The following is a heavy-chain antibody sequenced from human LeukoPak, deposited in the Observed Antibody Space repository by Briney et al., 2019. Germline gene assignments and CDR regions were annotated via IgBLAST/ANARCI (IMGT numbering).Heavy chain of an antibody. CDR2: IIYSGGAT. D-gene: IGHD5-12*01. Sequence: PGGSLRLSCAASGFTFSRSAMTWVRQGPGTGLEFVASIIYSGGATYYADSVKGRFTISRDNSKNTLYLQMNSLRAEDTAVYYCAKDLDIVATITGNWGQGTLVTVSS. V-gene: IGHV3-23*01. CDR1: GFTFSRSA. J-gene: IGHJ4*02. CDR3: AKDLDIVATITGN.